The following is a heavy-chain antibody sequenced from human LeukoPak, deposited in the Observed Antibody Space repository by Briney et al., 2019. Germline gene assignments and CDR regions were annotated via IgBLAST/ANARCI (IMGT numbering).Heavy chain of an antibody. Sequence: ASETLSLTCTVPGGSVSSTESYWGWIRQPPGKGLQWIGNIYYTGSTYYNPSLNSRVTMSVDTSQNQFSLKMTSVTAADTAVYYCARLSKGRYFDYIFDYWGQGTLVTVSS. D-gene: IGHD3-9*01. CDR2: IYYTGST. CDR3: ARLSKGRYFDYIFDY. V-gene: IGHV4-39*01. CDR1: GGSVSSTESY. J-gene: IGHJ4*02.